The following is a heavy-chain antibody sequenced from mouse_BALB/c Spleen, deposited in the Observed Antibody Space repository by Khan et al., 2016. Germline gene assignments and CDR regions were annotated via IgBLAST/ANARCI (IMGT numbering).Heavy chain of an antibody. V-gene: IGHV1-9*01. CDR3: APGTRRAWFAY. J-gene: IGHJ3*01. D-gene: IGHD4-1*01. CDR1: GYTFSSYW. Sequence: QVRLQQSGTELMKPGASVKISCKATGYTFSSYWIEWVKQRPGHGLEWIGEILPGSGTTNYNEKFKGKATFTADTSSNTAYMQLSSLTSEDSAVSYCAPGTRRAWFAYWGQGTLVTVSA. CDR2: ILPGSGTT.